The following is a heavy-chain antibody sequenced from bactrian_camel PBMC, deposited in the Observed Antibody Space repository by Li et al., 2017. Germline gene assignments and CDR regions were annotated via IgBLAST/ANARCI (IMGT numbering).Heavy chain of an antibody. V-gene: IGHV3S1*01. CDR2: IYTGGTII. D-gene: IGHD3*01. J-gene: IGHJ4*01. CDR1: GNTFRRYC. Sequence: HVQLVESGGGSVQAGGSLRLSCQTSGNTFRRYCMNWFRQAPGKGREGVAAIYTGGTIIYYADSVKGRFTISKENVNNNVYLHLEMASLKPEDTAMYYCAADFYGFVTYGPSDQCPSLSQAIGSWESIYQGQGTQVTVS.